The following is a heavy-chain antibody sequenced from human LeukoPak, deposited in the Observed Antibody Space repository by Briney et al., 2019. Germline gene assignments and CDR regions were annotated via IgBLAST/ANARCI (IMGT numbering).Heavy chain of an antibody. CDR1: GFTFSSYW. D-gene: IGHD1-1*01. CDR2: INSDGSST. CDR3: AREGAGTTGTDYFDY. Sequence: GGSLRLSCAASGFTFSSYWMHWVRQAPGKGLVWVSRINSDGSSTSYADSVKGRFTISRDNAKNTLYLQMNSLRAEDTAVYYCAREGAGTTGTDYFDYRGQGTLVTVSS. V-gene: IGHV3-74*01. J-gene: IGHJ4*02.